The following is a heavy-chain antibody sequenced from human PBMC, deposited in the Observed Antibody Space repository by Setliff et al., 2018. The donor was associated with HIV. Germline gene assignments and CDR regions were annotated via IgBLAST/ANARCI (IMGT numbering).Heavy chain of an antibody. Sequence: SETLCLTCTVSGYSISSGYYWGWSRQPPGKGLGWIGSIYNSWSTYYTPYLKSRVTVSIDTSKNHFSLKVRSVTAADTAVYYCARGGAGENSWFGELSVYWGQGTLVTVSS. CDR1: GYSISSGYY. V-gene: IGHV4-38-2*02. CDR2: IYNSWST. D-gene: IGHD3-10*01. J-gene: IGHJ4*02. CDR3: ARGGAGENSWFGELSVY.